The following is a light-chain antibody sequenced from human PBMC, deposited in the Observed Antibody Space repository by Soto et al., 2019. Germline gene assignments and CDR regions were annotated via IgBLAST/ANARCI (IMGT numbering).Light chain of an antibody. Sequence: DVVMTQSPLSLPVTLGQPASISCRSSQSLVHPDGNIYLSWFQQRPGQSPRRLIYKVSNRDSGVPDRISGSGSGTGFTLRISRVEAEDVGIYYWMQGTHWPWTFGQGTKVDIK. V-gene: IGKV2-30*02. J-gene: IGKJ1*01. CDR3: MQGTHWPWT. CDR2: KVS. CDR1: QSLVHPDGNIY.